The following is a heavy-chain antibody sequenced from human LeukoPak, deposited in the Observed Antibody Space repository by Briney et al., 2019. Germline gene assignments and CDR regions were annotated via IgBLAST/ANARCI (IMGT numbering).Heavy chain of an antibody. D-gene: IGHD3-10*01. CDR2: IKQDGSEK. V-gene: IGHV3-7*01. Sequence: PGGSLRLSCEGSGFSFSSYWMSWVRQAPGKGLEWVANIKQDGSEKYYVDSVKGRFTISRDNAKNSLYLQMNSLRAEDTAVYYCAREGVNEHYYGSGSYYTDRLYYYYYMDVWGKGTTVTISS. J-gene: IGHJ6*03. CDR1: GFSFSSYW. CDR3: AREGVNEHYYGSGSYYTDRLYYYYYMDV.